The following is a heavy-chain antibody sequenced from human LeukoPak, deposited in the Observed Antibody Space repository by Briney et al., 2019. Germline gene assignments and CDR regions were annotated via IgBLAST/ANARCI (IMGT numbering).Heavy chain of an antibody. D-gene: IGHD3-16*01. CDR3: ARGRSEARGGEFDY. V-gene: IGHV1-8*03. Sequence: VASVKVSCKASGYTFTSYDINWVRQATGQGLEWMGWMNPNSGNTGYAQKFQGRVTITRNTSISTAYMELSSLRSEDTAVYYCARGRSEARGGEFDYWGQGTLVTVSS. CDR1: GYTFTSYD. J-gene: IGHJ4*02. CDR2: MNPNSGNT.